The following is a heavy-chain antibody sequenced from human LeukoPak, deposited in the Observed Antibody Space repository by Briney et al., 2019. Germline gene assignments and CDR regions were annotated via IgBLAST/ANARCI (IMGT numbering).Heavy chain of an antibody. Sequence: GGSLRLSCAASGFTFSSYAMSWVRQAPGKGLEWVSAISGSGGSTYYADSVKGRFTVSRDNSKNTLYLQINSLRGEDTAVYYCAKDLEYGDYESPLGWIRPYYGMDVWGQGTTVTVSS. D-gene: IGHD4-17*01. CDR1: GFTFSSYA. CDR2: ISGSGGST. J-gene: IGHJ6*02. V-gene: IGHV3-23*01. CDR3: AKDLEYGDYESPLGWIRPYYGMDV.